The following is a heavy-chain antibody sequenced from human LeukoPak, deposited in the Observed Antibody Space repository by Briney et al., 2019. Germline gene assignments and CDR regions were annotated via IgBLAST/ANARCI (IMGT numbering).Heavy chain of an antibody. Sequence: GGSLRISCAASGFTVSSNYMSWVRQAPGKGLERVSVIYSGGSTYYADSVKGRFTISRDNSKNTLYLQMNSLRAEDTAVYYCARELVAGLFDYWGQGTLVTVSS. CDR3: ARELVAGLFDY. D-gene: IGHD6-19*01. V-gene: IGHV3-53*01. J-gene: IGHJ4*02. CDR1: GFTVSSNY. CDR2: IYSGGST.